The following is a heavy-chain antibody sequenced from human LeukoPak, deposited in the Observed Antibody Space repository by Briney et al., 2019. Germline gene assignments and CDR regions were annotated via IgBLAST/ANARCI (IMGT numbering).Heavy chain of an antibody. D-gene: IGHD1-26*01. CDR3: ARHRSRGWFDP. J-gene: IGHJ5*02. CDR1: GGSISSGIR. CDR2: TNHSGST. Sequence: SETLSLTCGVSGGSISSGIRWSWIRQPPGKGLEWIGETNHSGSTNYNPSLKSRVTISVDTSKNQFSLKLSSVTAADTAVYYCARHRSRGWFDPWGQGTLVTVSS. V-gene: IGHV4/OR15-8*01.